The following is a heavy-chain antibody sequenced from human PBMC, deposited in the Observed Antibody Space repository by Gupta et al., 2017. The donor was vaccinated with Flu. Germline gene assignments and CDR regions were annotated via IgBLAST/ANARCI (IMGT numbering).Heavy chain of an antibody. D-gene: IGHD5-18*01. Sequence: EVQLVESGGGLVKPGGSLGLSCAASGFTFSSYSMNWVRQAPGKGLEWVSSISSSSSYIYYADSVRGRFTISRDNAKNSLYLQMNSLRVEDTAVYYCARDWQATVTALDYWGQGTLVTVSS. CDR1: GFTFSSYS. J-gene: IGHJ4*02. CDR3: ARDWQATVTALDY. V-gene: IGHV3-21*01. CDR2: ISSSSSYI.